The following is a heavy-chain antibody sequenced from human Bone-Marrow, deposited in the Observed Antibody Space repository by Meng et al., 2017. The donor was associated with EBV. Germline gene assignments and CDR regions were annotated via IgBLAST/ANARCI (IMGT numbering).Heavy chain of an antibody. CDR2: ISGSGGST. D-gene: IGHD2-15*01. V-gene: IGHV3-23*01. CDR3: AKVIVVVVAASYYFDY. CDR1: GFTFSSYA. J-gene: IGHJ4*02. Sequence: EVQLLESGGGLVQPGWSLRLSCAASGFTFSSYAMSWVRQAPGKGLEWVSAISGSGGSTYYADSVKGRFTISRDNSKNTLYLQMNSLRAEDTAVYYCAKVIVVVVAASYYFDYWGQGTLVTVAS.